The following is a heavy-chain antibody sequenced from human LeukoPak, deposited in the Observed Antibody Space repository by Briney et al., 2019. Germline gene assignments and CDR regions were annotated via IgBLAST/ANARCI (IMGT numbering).Heavy chain of an antibody. CDR1: GFTFSDYY. J-gene: IGHJ4*02. CDR2: ISSGGDAT. CDR3: AKRDTRGRYYFDS. V-gene: IGHV3-23*01. D-gene: IGHD6-19*01. Sequence: PGGSLRLSCAASGFTFSDYYMSWIRQAPGKGLDWVSAISSGGDATYYADSVKGRFTISRDNSKNTLYLQMNSLRAEDSAVYYCAKRDTRGRYYFDSWGQGTLVTVSS.